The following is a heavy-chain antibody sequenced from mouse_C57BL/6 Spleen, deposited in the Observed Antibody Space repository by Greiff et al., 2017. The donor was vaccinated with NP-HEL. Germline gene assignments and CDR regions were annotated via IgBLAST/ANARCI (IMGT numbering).Heavy chain of an antibody. D-gene: IGHD2-3*01. Sequence: EVQLQESGPGLVKPSQSLSLTCSVTGYSITSGYYWNWIRQFPGNKLEWMGYISYDGSNNYNPSLKNRISITRDTSKNQFFLKLNSVTTEDTATYYCAGGLLAWFAYWGQGTLVTVSA. J-gene: IGHJ3*01. CDR3: AGGLLAWFAY. V-gene: IGHV3-6*01. CDR2: ISYDGSN. CDR1: GYSITSGYY.